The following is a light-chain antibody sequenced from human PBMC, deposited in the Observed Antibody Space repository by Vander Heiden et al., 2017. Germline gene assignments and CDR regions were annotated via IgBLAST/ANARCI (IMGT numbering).Light chain of an antibody. Sequence: QSVLTQPPSASGTPGQRVTISCSGSSSNIGSNYVYGYQQLPGTAPKPLIYRNNQRPPGVPDRFSGSKSGTAASLAISGLRSEDEADYYCAAWDDSLSGLWVFGGGTKLTVL. J-gene: IGLJ3*02. V-gene: IGLV1-47*01. CDR3: AAWDDSLSGLWV. CDR1: SSNIGSNY. CDR2: RNN.